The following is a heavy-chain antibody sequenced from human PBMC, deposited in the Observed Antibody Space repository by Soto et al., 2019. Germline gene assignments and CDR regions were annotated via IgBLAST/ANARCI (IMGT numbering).Heavy chain of an antibody. CDR2: IDPSDSYT. D-gene: IGHD3-3*01. V-gene: IGHV5-10-1*01. CDR1: GYSFTSYW. Sequence: GESLKISCKGSGYSFTSYWISWVRQMPGKGLEWMGRIDPSDSYTNYSPSFQGHVTISADKSISTAYLQWSSLKASDTAMYYCARHEALTYYDFWSGQNFDYWGQGTLVTVSS. J-gene: IGHJ4*02. CDR3: ARHEALTYYDFWSGQNFDY.